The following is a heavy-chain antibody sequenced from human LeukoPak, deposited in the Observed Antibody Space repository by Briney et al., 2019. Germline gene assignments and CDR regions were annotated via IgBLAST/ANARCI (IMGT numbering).Heavy chain of an antibody. CDR1: GGTFSSYA. D-gene: IGHD4-17*01. CDR3: ARGFSDGDLYYFDY. J-gene: IGHJ4*02. V-gene: IGHV1-69*13. Sequence: SVNVSCKASGGTFSSYAISWVRQAPGQGLEWMGGIIPIFGTANYAQKFQGRVTITADESTSTAYMELSSLRSEDTAVYYCARGFSDGDLYYFDYWGQGTLVTVSS. CDR2: IIPIFGTA.